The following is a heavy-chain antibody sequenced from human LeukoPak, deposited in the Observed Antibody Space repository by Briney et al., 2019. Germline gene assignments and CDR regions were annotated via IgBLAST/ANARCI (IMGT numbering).Heavy chain of an antibody. CDR1: AGSSITYF. J-gene: IGHJ4*02. Sequence: SETLSLTCTVSAGSSITYFWSCLRHAPAKGLEWIGHIYSSGITNSLESPSTISLDTSKDHYSLNMTSLHSADPAAYYCAMYKSNGSYPLDYWGQGILVTVSS. CDR2: IYSSGIT. CDR3: AMYKSNGSYPLDY. V-gene: IGHV4-4*09. D-gene: IGHD1-1*01.